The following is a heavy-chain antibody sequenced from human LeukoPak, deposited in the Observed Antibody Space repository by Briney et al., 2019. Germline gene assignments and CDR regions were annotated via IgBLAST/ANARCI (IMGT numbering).Heavy chain of an antibody. CDR1: GFIFRNYA. D-gene: IGHD5-18*01. CDR2: ISDNGGGT. V-gene: IGHV3-23*01. J-gene: IGHJ4*02. CDR3: ARDLAYSRLDY. Sequence: GGSLRLSCVASGFIFRNYAMSWVRQAPGEGLEWVSGISDNGGGTYYADSVKGRFTISRDNAENSLYLQMNSLRVEDTAFYYCARDLAYSRLDYWGQGMLVTVSS.